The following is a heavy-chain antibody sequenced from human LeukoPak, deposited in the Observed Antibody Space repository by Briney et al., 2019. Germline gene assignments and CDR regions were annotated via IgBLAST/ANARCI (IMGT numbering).Heavy chain of an antibody. CDR3: ARDRASGEVPGTCPWFDP. CDR1: GFTFSRYW. Sequence: GGSLRLSCAASGFTFSRYWMHWVRQGPGKGLVWVSRINNDGSSTNYADSVKGRFTISRDNAKNTLYLQMNSLRDEDTAVYYCARDRASGEVPGTCPWFDPWGQGTLVTVSA. V-gene: IGHV3-74*01. D-gene: IGHD6-19*01. CDR2: INNDGSST. J-gene: IGHJ5*02.